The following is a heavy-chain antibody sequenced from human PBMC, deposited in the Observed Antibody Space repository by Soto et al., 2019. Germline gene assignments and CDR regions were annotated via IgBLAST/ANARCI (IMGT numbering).Heavy chain of an antibody. CDR2: IIPVFQTA. V-gene: IGHV1-69*01. CDR3: ARGGSGYTWFNEF. CDR1: GVSFSKNS. J-gene: IGHJ4*02. D-gene: IGHD3-22*01. Sequence: QVQVAQSGAEVKKPGASVKVSCKTSGVSFSKNSISWVRQVPGQGLEWMGGIIPVFQTAYYTQRFQGRVTITADESTNTAYMELSSLRSEDTAIYYCARGGSGYTWFNEFWGQGTLVTVSS.